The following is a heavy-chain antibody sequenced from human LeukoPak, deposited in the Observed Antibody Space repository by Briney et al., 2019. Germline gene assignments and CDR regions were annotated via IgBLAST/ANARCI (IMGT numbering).Heavy chain of an antibody. CDR1: GGTFSSYA. Sequence: AVKGSCKASGGTFSSYAISWVRQAPGQGLEWMGGIIPIFGTANYAQKFQGRVTITADESTSTAYMELSSLRSEDTAVYYCARLATRDDIDYWGQRTMVAVSS. D-gene: IGHD1-1*01. CDR2: IIPIFGTA. CDR3: ARLATRDDIDY. J-gene: IGHJ4*02. V-gene: IGHV1-69*01.